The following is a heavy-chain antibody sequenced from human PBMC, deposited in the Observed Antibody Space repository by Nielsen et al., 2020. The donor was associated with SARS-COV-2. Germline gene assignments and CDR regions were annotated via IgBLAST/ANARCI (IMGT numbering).Heavy chain of an antibody. J-gene: IGHJ4*02. CDR2: ISYDGSNK. CDR1: GFTFSSYG. CDR3: AKDGYKFGELAAQPLAG. V-gene: IGHV3-30*18. D-gene: IGHD3-16*01. Sequence: GESLKISCAASGFTFSSYGMHWVRQAPGKGLEWVAVISYDGSNKYYADSVKGRFTISRDNSKNTPYLQMNSLRAEDTAVYYCAKDGYKFGELAAQPLAGWGQGTLVTVSS.